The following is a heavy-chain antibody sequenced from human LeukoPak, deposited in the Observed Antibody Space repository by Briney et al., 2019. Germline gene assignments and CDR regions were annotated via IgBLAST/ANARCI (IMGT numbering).Heavy chain of an antibody. Sequence: SVKVSCKASGGTFSSYAISWERQAPGQGLEWMGGIIPIFGTANYAQKFQGRVTITADKSTSTAYMELSSLRSEDTAVYYCATDSRGRITMINDAFDIWGQGTMVTVSS. D-gene: IGHD3-22*01. CDR1: GGTFSSYA. J-gene: IGHJ3*02. CDR2: IIPIFGTA. CDR3: ATDSRGRITMINDAFDI. V-gene: IGHV1-69*06.